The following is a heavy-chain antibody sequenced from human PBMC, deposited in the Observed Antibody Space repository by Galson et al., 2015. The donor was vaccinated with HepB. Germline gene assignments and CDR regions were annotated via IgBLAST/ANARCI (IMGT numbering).Heavy chain of an antibody. Sequence: SVKVSCKASGGTFSSYAISWVRQAPGQGLEWMGGIIPIFGTANYAQRFQGRVTITADESTSTAYMELSSLRSEDTAVYYCASLENSSSPGVDYYYYYMDVWGKGTTVTVSS. CDR3: ASLENSSSPGVDYYYYYMDV. J-gene: IGHJ6*03. CDR1: GGTFSSYA. CDR2: IIPIFGTA. D-gene: IGHD6-6*01. V-gene: IGHV1-69*13.